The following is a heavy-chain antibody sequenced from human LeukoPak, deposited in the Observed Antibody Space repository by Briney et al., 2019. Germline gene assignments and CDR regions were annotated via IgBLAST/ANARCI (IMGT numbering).Heavy chain of an antibody. V-gene: IGHV4-59*08. CDR1: GGSISSYY. J-gene: IGHJ4*02. CDR2: IYYSGST. D-gene: IGHD5-12*01. Sequence: SETLSLTCTVSGGSISSYYWSWIRQPPGKGLEWIGYIYYSGSTNYNPSLESRVTISVDTSKNQFSLKLSSVAAADTAVYYCASGDSGYDFFDYWGQGTLVTVSS. CDR3: ASGDSGYDFFDY.